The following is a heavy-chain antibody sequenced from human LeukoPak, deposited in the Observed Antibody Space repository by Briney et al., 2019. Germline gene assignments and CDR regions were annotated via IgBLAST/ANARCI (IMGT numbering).Heavy chain of an antibody. D-gene: IGHD3-3*01. CDR3: ARHQSDFWSGRSYYYYGVDV. Sequence: GESLKISCKGSGYSFTNYWIGWVRQMPGKGLEWMGIIYPGDSDTRYSPSFQGQVTVSADKSISTAYLQWSSLKASDTAMYYCARHQSDFWSGRSYYYYGVDVWGQGTTVTVSS. CDR1: GYSFTNYW. V-gene: IGHV5-51*01. CDR2: IYPGDSDT. J-gene: IGHJ6*02.